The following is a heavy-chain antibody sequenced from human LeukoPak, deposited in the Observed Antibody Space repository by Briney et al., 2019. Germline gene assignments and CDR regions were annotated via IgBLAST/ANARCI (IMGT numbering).Heavy chain of an antibody. V-gene: IGHV4-59*11. CDR2: IHYSGSM. CDR1: GGSISSHY. CDR3: ARGSTGAWDY. J-gene: IGHJ4*02. D-gene: IGHD1-1*01. Sequence: SETPSLTCTVSGGSISSHYWSWIRQPPGKGLEWIGYIHYSGSMNHNPALKSRVTISVDTSKNQFSLKLTSVTAADTAVYYCARGSTGAWDYWGQGTLVTVSS.